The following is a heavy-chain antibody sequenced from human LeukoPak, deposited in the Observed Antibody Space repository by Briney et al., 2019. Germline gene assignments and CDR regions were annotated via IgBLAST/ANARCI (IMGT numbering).Heavy chain of an antibody. D-gene: IGHD2-15*01. CDR2: LSSGGTP. V-gene: IGHV3-66*01. CDR3: ARDVCNGGACYPGY. Sequence: SGGSLRLSCAASGFPFTTHAMTWVRQAPGKGLEWVSLLSSGGTPYYADSVNGRFIISRDNSKNTLILQINSLRAEDTAVYYCARDVCNGGACYPGYWGQGTLVTVSS. J-gene: IGHJ4*02. CDR1: GFPFTTHA.